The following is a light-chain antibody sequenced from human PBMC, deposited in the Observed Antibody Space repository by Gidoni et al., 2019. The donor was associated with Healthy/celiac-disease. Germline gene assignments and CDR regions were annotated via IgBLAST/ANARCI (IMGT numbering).Light chain of an antibody. J-gene: IGKJ1*01. V-gene: IGKV1-8*01. Sequence: AIRMTQSPSSLSASTGDRVTITCRASQGISSYLAWYQQKPGKAPKLLIYAASTLQSGVPSRFSGSGSGTDFTLTISCLQSEDFATYYCQQYYSYQWTFGQXTKVEIK. CDR3: QQYYSYQWT. CDR1: QGISSY. CDR2: AAS.